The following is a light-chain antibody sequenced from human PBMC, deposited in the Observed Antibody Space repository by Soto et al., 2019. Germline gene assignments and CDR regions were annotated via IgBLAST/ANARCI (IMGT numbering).Light chain of an antibody. J-gene: IGKJ1*01. CDR3: QQYNSYWT. CDR2: KAS. V-gene: IGKV1-5*03. CDR1: QSISSW. Sequence: DIQMTQSPSTLSASVGDRVTITSRASQSISSWLAWYQQKPGKAPKLLIYKASSLESGVPSRFSGSGSGTEFTLTISSMKPDDFATYYCQQYNSYWTFGQGTKVDIK.